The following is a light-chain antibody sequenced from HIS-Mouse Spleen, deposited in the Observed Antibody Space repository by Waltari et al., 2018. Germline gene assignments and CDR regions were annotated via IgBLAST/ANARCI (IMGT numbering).Light chain of an antibody. CDR3: YSTDSSGNHRV. Sequence: SYELTQPPSVSVSPGQTARITCSGDALPKKYAYWYQQTSGQAPVLVSYEDSKRPSRSPERFSGSSSGTMATLTISGAQVEDEADYYCYSTDSSGNHRVFGGGTKLTVL. CDR2: EDS. J-gene: IGLJ2*01. CDR1: ALPKKY. V-gene: IGLV3-10*01.